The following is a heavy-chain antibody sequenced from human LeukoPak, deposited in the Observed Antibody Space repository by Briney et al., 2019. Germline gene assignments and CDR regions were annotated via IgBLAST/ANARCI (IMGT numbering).Heavy chain of an antibody. Sequence: PGGSLRLSCAASGFTLSSYEMNWVRQALGKGLEWVSYISRSGSSTHYVDSVKGRLTISRDNAKNSLYLQMNSLRAEDTAVYYCARGTTINNFDYWGQGTLVTVSS. CDR1: GFTLSSYE. J-gene: IGHJ4*02. D-gene: IGHD5-12*01. V-gene: IGHV3-48*03. CDR2: ISRSGSST. CDR3: ARGTTINNFDY.